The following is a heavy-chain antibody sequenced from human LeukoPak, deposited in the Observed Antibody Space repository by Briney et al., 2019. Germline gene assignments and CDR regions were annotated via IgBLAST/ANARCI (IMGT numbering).Heavy chain of an antibody. CDR3: AKSSYYDASGYYREYYFDS. CDR2: VSGSGGST. D-gene: IGHD3-22*01. CDR1: GFSFSNYA. Sequence: PGGSLRLSCVSSGFSFSNYAMSWVRQAPGKGLEWVSSVSGSGGSTHYVDSVKGRFTISRDKTKNTLYLQMSSLRAEDTAVYYCAKSSYYDASGYYREYYFDSWGQGTLVTVSS. V-gene: IGHV3-23*01. J-gene: IGHJ4*02.